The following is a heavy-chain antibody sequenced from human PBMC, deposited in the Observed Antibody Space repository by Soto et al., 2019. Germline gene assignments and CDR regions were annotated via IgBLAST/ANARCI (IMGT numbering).Heavy chain of an antibody. CDR3: ARDVVRYLYGMDV. V-gene: IGHV4-30-4*01. D-gene: IGHD3-9*01. J-gene: IGHJ6*02. Sequence: QVQLQESGPGLVKPSQTLSLTCTVSGGSISSGDYYWSWIRQPPGKGLEWIGYIYYSGSTYYNPSLKSRVTITADPSKNQFSLRLSSVTAADTAVYYCARDVVRYLYGMDVWGQGTTVTVSS. CDR1: GGSISSGDYY. CDR2: IYYSGST.